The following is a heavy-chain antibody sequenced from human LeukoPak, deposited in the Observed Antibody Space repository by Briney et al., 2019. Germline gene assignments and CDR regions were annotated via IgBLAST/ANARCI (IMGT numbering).Heavy chain of an antibody. J-gene: IGHJ1*01. CDR3: ARGYCGGDCYGD. D-gene: IGHD2-21*02. V-gene: IGHV3-7*01. CDR1: AFIFSGHW. CDR2: IKEDGSVR. Sequence: TGGSLRLSCEGSAFIFSGHWMNWVRQTPGKGLEWVASIKEDGSVRQYVDSVKGRFSISRDNTKSSLYLQMNSLRAEDMAVYYCARGYCGGDCYGDWGQGTLVTVSS.